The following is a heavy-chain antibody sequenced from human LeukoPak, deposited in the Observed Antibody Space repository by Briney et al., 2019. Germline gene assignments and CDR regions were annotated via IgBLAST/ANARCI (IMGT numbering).Heavy chain of an antibody. CDR2: IYYSGST. CDR1: GGSISSYY. V-gene: IGHV4-59*01. CDR3: AREAHTVGFDY. D-gene: IGHD4-23*01. J-gene: IGHJ4*02. Sequence: SETLSLTCTVSGGSISSYYWSWIRQPPGKGLEWIGYIYYSGSTNYNPSLKSRVTISVDTSKNQFSLKLSSVTAADTAVYYCAREAHTVGFDYWGQGALVTVSS.